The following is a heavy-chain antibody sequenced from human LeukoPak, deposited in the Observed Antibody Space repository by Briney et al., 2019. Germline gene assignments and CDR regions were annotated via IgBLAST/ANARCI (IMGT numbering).Heavy chain of an antibody. V-gene: IGHV4-4*07. CDR2: IYTSGST. Sequence: SETLSLTCTVSGGSISSYYWSWIRQPAGKGLEWIGRIYTSGSTNYNPSLKSRVTMSVDTSKNQFSLKLSSVTAADTAVYYCARDLVGIRDSNWFDPWGQGTLVTVSS. D-gene: IGHD1-14*01. CDR3: ARDLVGIRDSNWFDP. CDR1: GGSISSYY. J-gene: IGHJ5*02.